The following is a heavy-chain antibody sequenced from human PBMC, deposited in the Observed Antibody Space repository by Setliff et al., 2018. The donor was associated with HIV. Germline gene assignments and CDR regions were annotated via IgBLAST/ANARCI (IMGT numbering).Heavy chain of an antibody. J-gene: IGHJ5*02. D-gene: IGHD2-15*01. CDR1: GYTFINHA. CDR2: IKVGSGET. Sequence: GASVKVSCKASGYTFINHAMHWVRQAAGQRLEWMGWIKVGSGETQYSQELQGRVTITRDTSATTVYMELSSLTSEDTAVYYCARDGCSGQRCYLYNWFDPWGQGTLVTVSS. V-gene: IGHV1-3*01. CDR3: ARDGCSGQRCYLYNWFDP.